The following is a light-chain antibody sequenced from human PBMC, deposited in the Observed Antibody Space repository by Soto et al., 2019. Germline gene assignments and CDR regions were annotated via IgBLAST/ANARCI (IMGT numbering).Light chain of an antibody. J-gene: IGKJ1*01. Sequence: EIVLTQSPATLSLSPWERATLSCRASQSVSSSYLAWYQQKPGQAPRLLIYGASSRATGIPDRFSGSGSGTDFTLTISSLQSEDFALYYCQQYHNLWTFGQGTKVDIK. CDR1: QSVSSSY. CDR2: GAS. CDR3: QQYHNLWT. V-gene: IGKV3D-7*01.